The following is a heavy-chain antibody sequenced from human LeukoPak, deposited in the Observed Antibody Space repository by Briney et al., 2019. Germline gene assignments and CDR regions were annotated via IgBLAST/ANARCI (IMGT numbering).Heavy chain of an antibody. V-gene: IGHV4-59*01. Sequence: SETLSLTCTVSGGSISSGYYWSWTRQPPGKGLEWIGFIYYTGNTNYNPSLKSRVTISVDTSKNQFSLKLSSVTAADTAMYYCARDQYYDAFDIWGQGTMVIVSS. D-gene: IGHD1-26*01. CDR3: ARDQYYDAFDI. J-gene: IGHJ3*02. CDR2: IYYTGNT. CDR1: GGSISSGYY.